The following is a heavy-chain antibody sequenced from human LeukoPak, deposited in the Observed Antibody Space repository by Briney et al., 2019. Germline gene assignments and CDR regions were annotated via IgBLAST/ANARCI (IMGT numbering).Heavy chain of an antibody. Sequence: SEALSLTCTVSGGSISSYYWSWIRQPPGKGLEWIGYIYTSGSTNHNPSLKSRVTISVDTSKNQFSLKLSSVTAADTAVYYCARHHHRVGAPRCYFDFWGQGTLVTVSS. CDR1: GGSISSYY. CDR2: IYTSGST. D-gene: IGHD1-26*01. V-gene: IGHV4-4*09. J-gene: IGHJ4*02. CDR3: ARHHHRVGAPRCYFDF.